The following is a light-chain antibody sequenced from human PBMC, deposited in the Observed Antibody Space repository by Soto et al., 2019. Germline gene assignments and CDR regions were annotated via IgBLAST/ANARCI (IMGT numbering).Light chain of an antibody. CDR3: ISYTDRQSYL. J-gene: IGLJ1*01. V-gene: IGLV2-14*03. CDR2: AVS. CDR1: SSDIGSYDH. Sequence: QSVLTQPPSVSGPPGQSITISCSGTSSDIGSYDHVAWYQQFPGKSPKLIIYAVSDRPSGVSDRFSGSKSGISASLTIAGLQTEDEADYYCISYTDRQSYLFGTGTKVTVL.